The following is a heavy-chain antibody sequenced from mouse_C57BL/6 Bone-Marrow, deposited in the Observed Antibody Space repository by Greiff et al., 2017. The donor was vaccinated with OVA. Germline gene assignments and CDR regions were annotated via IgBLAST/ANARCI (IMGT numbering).Heavy chain of an antibody. CDR1: GFTFSSYG. CDR3: ARHGRAMDY. V-gene: IGHV5-6*01. J-gene: IGHJ4*01. Sequence: EVKLVESGGDLVKPGGSLKLSCAASGFTFSSYGMSWVRQTPDKRLEWVATISSGGSYTYYPDSVKGRFTISRDNAKKTLYLQMSSLKSEDTAMYYCARHGRAMDYWGQGTSVTVSS. CDR2: ISSGGSYT.